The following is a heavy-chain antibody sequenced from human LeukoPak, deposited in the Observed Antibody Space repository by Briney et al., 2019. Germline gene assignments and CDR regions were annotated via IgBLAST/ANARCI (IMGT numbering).Heavy chain of an antibody. Sequence: PGGSLRLSCAASGFTFSSYRMNWVRQAPGKGLEWVSSISSSSSYIYYADSVKGRFTISRDNAKNSLYLQMNSLRAEDTAVYYCARESLAYCGGDCYSRHNWFDPWGQGTLVTVSS. CDR3: ARESLAYCGGDCYSRHNWFDP. V-gene: IGHV3-21*01. J-gene: IGHJ5*02. CDR1: GFTFSSYR. D-gene: IGHD2-21*02. CDR2: ISSSSSYI.